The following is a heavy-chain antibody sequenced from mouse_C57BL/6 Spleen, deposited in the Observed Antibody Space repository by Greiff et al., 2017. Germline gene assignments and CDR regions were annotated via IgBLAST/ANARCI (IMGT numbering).Heavy chain of an antibody. Sequence: EVQLVESEGGLVQPGSSMKLSCTASGFTFSDYYMAWVRQVPEKGLEWVANINYDGSSTYYLDSLKSRFIISRDNAKNILYLQMSSLKSEDTATYYCARVHYYGSSSAWFAYWGQGTLVTVSA. J-gene: IGHJ3*01. D-gene: IGHD1-1*01. CDR3: ARVHYYGSSSAWFAY. CDR1: GFTFSDYY. CDR2: INYDGSST. V-gene: IGHV5-16*01.